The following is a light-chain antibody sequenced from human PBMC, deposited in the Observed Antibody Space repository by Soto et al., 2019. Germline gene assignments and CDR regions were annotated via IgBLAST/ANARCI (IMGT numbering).Light chain of an antibody. CDR2: KAS. V-gene: IGKV1-5*03. Sequence: DIQMTQSPSTLSASVGERVTITCRASQSVSHFLAWYQQKPGKAPKLLIYKASTLGSGVPARFSGSGSGTEFTLTISSLQPDDFGTYYCQQFNSYWWTFGQGTKLEIK. CDR1: QSVSHF. J-gene: IGKJ1*01. CDR3: QQFNSYWWT.